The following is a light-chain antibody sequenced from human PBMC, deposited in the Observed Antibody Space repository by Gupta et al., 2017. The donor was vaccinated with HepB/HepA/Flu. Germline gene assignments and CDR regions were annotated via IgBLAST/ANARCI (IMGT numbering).Light chain of an antibody. CDR3: GAWDSNTNVV. CDR1: SGHSSYI. V-gene: IGLV4-60*03. Sequence: QPVLTQSSSASASLGSSVKLNCTLSSGHSSYIIAWHQQQPGKAHRYLMKLEVSGSYNKGSVVPDRFSGSSSGADRYLTISNLQSEDEADYYCGAWDSNTNVVFGGGTKLTVL. J-gene: IGLJ2*01. CDR2: LEVSGSY.